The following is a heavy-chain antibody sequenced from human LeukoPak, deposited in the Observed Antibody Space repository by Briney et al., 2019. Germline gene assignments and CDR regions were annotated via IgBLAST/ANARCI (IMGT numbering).Heavy chain of an antibody. V-gene: IGHV4-38-2*02. J-gene: IGHJ3*02. CDR2: IYHSGST. Sequence: SETLSLTCTVSGYSISSGYYWGWIRQPPGKGLEWIGSIYHSGSTYHNPSLKSRVTISVDTSKNQFSLKLSSVTAADTAVYYCARQKGGYYDSSGYIDAFDIWGQGTMVTVSS. CDR3: ARQKGGYYDSSGYIDAFDI. D-gene: IGHD3-22*01. CDR1: GYSISSGYY.